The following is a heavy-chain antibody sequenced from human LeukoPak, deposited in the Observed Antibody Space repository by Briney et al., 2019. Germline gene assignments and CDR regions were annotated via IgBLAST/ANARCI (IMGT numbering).Heavy chain of an antibody. CDR3: AKDLTPNSGSYFDY. CDR1: GFTFSSYG. J-gene: IGHJ4*02. V-gene: IGHV3-30*02. Sequence: GGSLRLSCAASGFTFSSYGMHWVRQAPGKGLEWVAFIRYDGSNKYYADSVKGRFTISRDNSKNTLYLQMNSLRAEDTAVYYCAKDLTPNSGSYFDYWGQGTLVTVSS. CDR2: IRYDGSNK. D-gene: IGHD1-26*01.